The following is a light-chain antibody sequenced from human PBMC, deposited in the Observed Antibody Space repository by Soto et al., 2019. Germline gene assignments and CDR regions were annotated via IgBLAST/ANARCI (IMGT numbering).Light chain of an antibody. CDR1: SSNIGSNY. CDR2: RSN. V-gene: IGLV1-47*01. J-gene: IGLJ2*01. Sequence: QSVLTQPPSASGTPGQRVTISCSGSSSNIGSNYVYWYQQLPGTAPKLLIYRSNQRPSGVPDRFSGSKSGTSASLAISGLRSEDEADYYCAAWDDSLSGLVFGGGTKVTVL. CDR3: AAWDDSLSGLV.